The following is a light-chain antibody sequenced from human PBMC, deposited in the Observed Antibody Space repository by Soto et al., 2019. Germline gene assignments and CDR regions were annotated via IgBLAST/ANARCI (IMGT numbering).Light chain of an antibody. J-gene: IGKJ2*01. CDR2: GVS. CDR1: QSVSSK. CDR3: QQYNNWPHP. Sequence: EIVMSHSPATVSVSTGERASLACMASQSVSSKLAWFQQIPGQAPRLLIYGVSTRATGVPVRFSGSGSGTEFTLTINSLQSEDFAVYYCQQYNNWPHPFGQGTKVDIK. V-gene: IGKV3-15*01.